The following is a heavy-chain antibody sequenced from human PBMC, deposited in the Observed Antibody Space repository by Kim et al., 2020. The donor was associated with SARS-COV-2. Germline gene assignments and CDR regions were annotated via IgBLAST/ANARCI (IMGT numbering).Heavy chain of an antibody. D-gene: IGHD2-21*02. CDR2: LDQDGGGI. CDR1: GFTFTTYW. V-gene: IGHV3-7*01. CDR3: VRQPTVVTLFDF. J-gene: IGHJ4*02. Sequence: GGSLRLSCAASGFTFTTYWMSWVRQAPGKGLEWVANLDQDGGGISYVDSVKGRFSISRDNAKNLLFLQMNSLRAEDTAVYYCVRQPTVVTLFDFWGQGT.